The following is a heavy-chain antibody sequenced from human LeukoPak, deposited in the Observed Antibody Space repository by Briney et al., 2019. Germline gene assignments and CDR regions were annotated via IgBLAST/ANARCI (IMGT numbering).Heavy chain of an antibody. CDR2: IYYSGST. J-gene: IGHJ4*02. V-gene: IGHV4-59*01. D-gene: IGHD3-3*01. Sequence: PSETLSLTCTVSGGSISSYYWGWIRQPPGKGLEWIGYIYYSGSTNYNPSLKSRVTISVDTSKNQFSLKLSSVTAADTAVYYCARSHYDFWSGYSYFDYWGQGTLVTVSS. CDR1: GGSISSYY. CDR3: ARSHYDFWSGYSYFDY.